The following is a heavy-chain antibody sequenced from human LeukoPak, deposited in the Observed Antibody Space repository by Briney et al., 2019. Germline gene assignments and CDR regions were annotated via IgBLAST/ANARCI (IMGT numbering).Heavy chain of an antibody. V-gene: IGHV1-69*01. Sequence: GSSVKVSCKASGGTFSSYAISWVRQAPGQGLGWMGGIIPIFGTANYAQKFQGRVTITADESTSTAYMELSSLRSEDTAVYYCAGRIQQTIYYYYYGMDVWGQGTTVTVSS. D-gene: IGHD5-18*01. CDR2: IIPIFGTA. CDR3: AGRIQQTIYYYYYGMDV. CDR1: GGTFSSYA. J-gene: IGHJ6*02.